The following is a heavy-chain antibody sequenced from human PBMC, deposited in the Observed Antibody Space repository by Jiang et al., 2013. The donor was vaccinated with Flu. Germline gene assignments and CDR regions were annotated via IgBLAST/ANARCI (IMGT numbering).Heavy chain of an antibody. Sequence: GPGLVKPSETLSLTCSISGGSINNYFWSWIRQPAGKGLEWIGRIYPSGTTDYNPSLKSRVTMSVDTSRNQFSLKLGSVTAADTAVYYCARVTHGLDAFDIWGQGTRGTVSS. V-gene: IGHV4-4*07. CDR3: ARVTHGLDAFDI. CDR1: GGSINNYF. CDR2: IYPSGTT. J-gene: IGHJ3*02. D-gene: IGHD2-21*02.